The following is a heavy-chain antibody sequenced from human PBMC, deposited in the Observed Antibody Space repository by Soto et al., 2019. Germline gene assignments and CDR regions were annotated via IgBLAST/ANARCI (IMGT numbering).Heavy chain of an antibody. V-gene: IGHV4-30-2*05. D-gene: IGHD3-10*01. CDR1: GGSINSAGHS. J-gene: IGHJ5*02. Sequence: PSETLSLTCTVSGGSINSAGHSWGWVRQSPGKGLEWIGYSYHSGSSYYNPSLQSRIIINPDTSKNQFSLQLKSVTPEDTAVYYCVRDRYSSSGWFDPWGQGTPVTVSS. CDR2: SYHSGSS. CDR3: VRDRYSSSGWFDP.